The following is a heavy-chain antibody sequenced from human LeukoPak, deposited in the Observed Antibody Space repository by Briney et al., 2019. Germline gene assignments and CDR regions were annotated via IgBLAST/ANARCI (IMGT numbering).Heavy chain of an antibody. D-gene: IGHD2-2*01. V-gene: IGHV3-66*02. Sequence: GGSLRLSCAASGFTVSSNYMTRVRQAPGKGLEWVSVIYSGGSTYDADSVKGRFTISRDSSKNTLCLQMNSLRAEDTAVYYCARVRAYCSTSTCQYYYYYMDVWGNGTTVTVSS. CDR2: IYSGGST. J-gene: IGHJ6*03. CDR3: ARVRAYCSTSTCQYYYYYMDV. CDR1: GFTVSSNY.